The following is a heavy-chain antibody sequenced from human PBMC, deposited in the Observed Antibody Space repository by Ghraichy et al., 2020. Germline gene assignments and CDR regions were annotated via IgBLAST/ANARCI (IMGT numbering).Heavy chain of an antibody. V-gene: IGHV4-31*03. CDR3: ARYPFYGDYAPGFDY. J-gene: IGHJ4*02. D-gene: IGHD4-17*01. CDR1: GGSISSGGYY. Sequence: SETLSLTCTVSGGSISSGGYYWSWIRQHPGKGLEWIGYIYYSGSTYYNPSLKSRVTISVDTSKNQFSLKLSSVTAADTAVYYCARYPFYGDYAPGFDYWGQGTLVTVSS. CDR2: IYYSGST.